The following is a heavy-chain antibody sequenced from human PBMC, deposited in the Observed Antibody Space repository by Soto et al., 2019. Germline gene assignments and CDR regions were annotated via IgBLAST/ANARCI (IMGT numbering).Heavy chain of an antibody. CDR1: GDSISNYY. Sequence: PSETLSLTCTVSGDSISNYYLTWIRQPPGKGLEWIGYIYDSGSNSYNPSLKSRLTISVDTSQNQFSLKLKSVTAADTAVYYCARGTKYYYQGMDFWGQGTTVTVSS. CDR2: IYDSGSN. CDR3: ARGTKYYYQGMDF. J-gene: IGHJ6*02. V-gene: IGHV4-59*01.